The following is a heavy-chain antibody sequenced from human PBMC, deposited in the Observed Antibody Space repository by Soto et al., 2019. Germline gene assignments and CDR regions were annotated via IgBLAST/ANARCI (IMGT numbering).Heavy chain of an antibody. CDR2: ISSSSSYI. CDR3: AIDSGGNLGKDY. V-gene: IGHV3-21*01. Sequence: EVQLVESGGGLVKPGGSLRLSCAASGFTFSSYSMNWVRQAPGKGLEWVSSISSSSSYIYYADSVKGRFTISRDNAKNSLYLQMNSLRAEDTAVYYCAIDSGGNLGKDYWGQGTLVTVSS. D-gene: IGHD2-21*02. CDR1: GFTFSSYS. J-gene: IGHJ4*02.